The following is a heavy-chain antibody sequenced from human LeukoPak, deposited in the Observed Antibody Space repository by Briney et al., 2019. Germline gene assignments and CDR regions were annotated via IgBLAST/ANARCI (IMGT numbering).Heavy chain of an antibody. CDR1: GGSISSYY. Sequence: SETLSLTCTVSGGSISSYYWSWIRQPLGKGLEWIGYIYYSGSTNYNPSLKSRVTISVDTSKNQFSLKLSSVTAADTAVYYCARFLGYCSSTSCYEAWFDPWGQGTLVTVSS. CDR3: ARFLGYCSSTSCYEAWFDP. V-gene: IGHV4-59*01. J-gene: IGHJ5*02. D-gene: IGHD2-2*01. CDR2: IYYSGST.